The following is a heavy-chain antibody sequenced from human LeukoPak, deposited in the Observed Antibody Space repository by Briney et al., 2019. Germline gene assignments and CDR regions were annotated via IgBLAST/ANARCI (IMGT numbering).Heavy chain of an antibody. CDR2: INHSGIT. J-gene: IGHJ4*02. D-gene: IGHD6-19*01. Sequence: SETLSLTCAVYGGFFSGYCWTWIRQSPGKGLEWIGEINHSGITNYNPSLKSRVTISVDTSKNQFSLELSSVTAADTAMYYCARGRSPYSSGWVDNCWGQGTLVTVSS. CDR3: ARGRSPYSSGWVDNC. V-gene: IGHV4-34*01. CDR1: GGFFSGYC.